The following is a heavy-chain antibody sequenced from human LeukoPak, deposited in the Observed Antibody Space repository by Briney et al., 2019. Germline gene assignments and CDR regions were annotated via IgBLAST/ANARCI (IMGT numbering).Heavy chain of an antibody. D-gene: IGHD3-10*01. Sequence: PGGSLRLSCAASGFTFSSYSMNWVRQAPGKGLEWVSYISSSSSTIYYADSVKGRFTISRDNAKNSLYLQMNSLRAEDTAVYYCARDKVSGPTLLDYWGQGTLVTVSS. CDR3: ARDKVSGPTLLDY. CDR1: GFTFSSYS. J-gene: IGHJ4*02. CDR2: ISSSSSTI. V-gene: IGHV3-48*01.